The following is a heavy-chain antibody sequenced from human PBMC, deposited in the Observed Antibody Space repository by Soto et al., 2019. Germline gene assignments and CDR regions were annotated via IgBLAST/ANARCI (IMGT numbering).Heavy chain of an antibody. V-gene: IGHV3-23*01. D-gene: IGHD3-10*01. CDR3: AHPRGFGVFDAYDI. CDR2: VSGSGGST. J-gene: IGHJ3*02. CDR1: GFTFSTYA. Sequence: GGSLRLSCAASGFTFSTYATSWVRQAPGKGLEWVSAVSGSGGSTFYANSVKGRFTISRDNSINTLYLQMNSLRTEDTAVYFCAHPRGFGVFDAYDIWGQGTMVTVSS.